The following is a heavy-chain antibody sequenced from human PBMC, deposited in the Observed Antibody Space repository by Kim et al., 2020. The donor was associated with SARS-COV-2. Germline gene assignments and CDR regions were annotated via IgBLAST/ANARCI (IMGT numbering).Heavy chain of an antibody. V-gene: IGHV3-9*01. D-gene: IGHD1-26*01. Sequence: AGSVKGRFTTSRDNAKNPLYLQMNSLRAEDTALYYCAKESDSGSSGGFDYWGQGTLVTVSS. J-gene: IGHJ4*02. CDR3: AKESDSGSSGGFDY.